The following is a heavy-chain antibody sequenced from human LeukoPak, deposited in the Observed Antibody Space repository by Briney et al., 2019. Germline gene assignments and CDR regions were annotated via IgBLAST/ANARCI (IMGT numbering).Heavy chain of an antibody. CDR2: MNPNSGST. Sequence: ASVKVSCKASGYTFTSYDINWVRQATGQGLEWMGWMNPNSGSTGYAQKFQGRVTMTRNTSISTAYMELSSLRSEDTAVYYCARSGITMVRGVISRVKFDPWGQGTLVTVSS. CDR1: GYTFTSYD. V-gene: IGHV1-8*01. D-gene: IGHD3-10*01. J-gene: IGHJ5*02. CDR3: ARSGITMVRGVISRVKFDP.